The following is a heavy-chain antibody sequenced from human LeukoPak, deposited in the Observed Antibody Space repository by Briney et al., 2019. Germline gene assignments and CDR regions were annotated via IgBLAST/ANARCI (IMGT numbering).Heavy chain of an antibody. CDR1: GFTFRSYG. J-gene: IGHJ4*02. V-gene: IGHV3-30*18. CDR2: ISYDGSNK. D-gene: IGHD3-10*01. CDR3: AETAYDSGSGEYYFDY. Sequence: GGSLRLSCAASGFTFRSYGMHWVRQAPGKGLEWVAVISYDGSNKYYADSVKGRFTISRDNSKSRLYLQMNSLRAEDTAVYYCAETAYDSGSGEYYFDYWGQGTLVTVSS.